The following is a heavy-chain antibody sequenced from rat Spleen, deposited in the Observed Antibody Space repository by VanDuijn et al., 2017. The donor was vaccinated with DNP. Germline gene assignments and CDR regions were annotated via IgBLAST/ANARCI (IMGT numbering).Heavy chain of an antibody. J-gene: IGHJ2*01. CDR2: INKDSSTI. CDR3: SRGPNYGGYSDYVDC. Sequence: EVKLVESGGGLVQPGRSLKLSCAASGFNFNDYWMGWVRQAPGKGLEWIGDINKDSSTINYSPSLKDKFTISRDNAQNTLYLQMSTLGSEDTATYYWSRGPNYGGYSDYVDCWGQGVIVTVSS. V-gene: IGHV4-2*01. CDR1: GFNFNDYW. D-gene: IGHD1-11*01.